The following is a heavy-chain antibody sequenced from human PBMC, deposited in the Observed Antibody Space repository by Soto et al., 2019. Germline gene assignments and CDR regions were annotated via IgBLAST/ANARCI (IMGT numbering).Heavy chain of an antibody. V-gene: IGHV3-23*01. D-gene: IGHD2-2*01. CDR3: AKDRYCSSTSCSGPINWFDP. CDR2: ISGSGGST. CDR1: GFTFSSYA. Sequence: GGSLRLSCAASGFTFSSYAMSWVRQAPGKGLEWVSAISGSGGSTYYADSVKGRFTISRDNSKNTLYLQMNSLRAEDTAVYYCAKDRYCSSTSCSGPINWFDPWGQGTLVTVYS. J-gene: IGHJ5*02.